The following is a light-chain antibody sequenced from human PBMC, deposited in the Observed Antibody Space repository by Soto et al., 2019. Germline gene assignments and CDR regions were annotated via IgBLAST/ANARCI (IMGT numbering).Light chain of an antibody. CDR1: GSNLGAGFD. J-gene: IGLJ1*01. Sequence: QSVLTQPPSVSGAPGQRVTISCTGSGSNLGAGFDVHWYQHLPGTAPKLLIYGITNRPSGVPDRFSGSKPGTSASLAITGLQFEDEADYYCAAWGDSLNGLLVFGTGTKVT. V-gene: IGLV1-40*01. CDR2: GIT. CDR3: AAWGDSLNGLLV.